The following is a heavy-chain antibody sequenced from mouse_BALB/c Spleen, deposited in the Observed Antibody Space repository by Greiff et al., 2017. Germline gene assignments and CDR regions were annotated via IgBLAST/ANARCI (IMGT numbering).Heavy chain of an antibody. V-gene: IGHV5-6-3*01. CDR1: GFTFSSYG. Sequence: DVQLQESGGGLVQPGGSLKLSCAASGFTFSSYGMSWVRQTPDKRLELVATINSNGGSTYYPDSVKGRFTISRDNAKNTLYLQMSSLKSEDTAMYYCAREKVYYAMDYWGQGTSVTVSS. J-gene: IGHJ4*01. CDR3: AREKVYYAMDY. CDR2: INSNGGST.